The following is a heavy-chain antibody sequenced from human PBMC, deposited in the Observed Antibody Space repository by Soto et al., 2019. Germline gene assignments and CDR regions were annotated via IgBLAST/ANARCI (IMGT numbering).Heavy chain of an antibody. D-gene: IGHD6-19*01. J-gene: IGHJ4*02. V-gene: IGHV1-69*01. CDR3: ARASGYVSGWYHDY. CDR1: GGTFSSDA. CDR2: LIPILGTT. Sequence: QVQLVQSGAEVRKPGCSVKVSCKASGGTFSSDAVSWVRQVPGQGLEWMGGLIPILGTTHYAQKFQGRVTITADESTNTAYMELSSLRSDDTAVYYCARASGYVSGWYHDYWGQGTRVTVSS.